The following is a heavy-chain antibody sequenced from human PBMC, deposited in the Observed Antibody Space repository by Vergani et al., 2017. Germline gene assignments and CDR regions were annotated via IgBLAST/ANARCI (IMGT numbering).Heavy chain of an antibody. CDR1: GYTFVNHP. CDR3: ARSQMATNDVDL. CDR2: ISPHNHKT. Sequence: QAQLGQSDSEVKKPGDSVTLSCKTSGYTFVNHPITWVRQAPGQGLEWMAWISPHNHKTLYSQKVEGRVTMTSDTSSSTVFLELRRLTSDDTAIYYCARSQMATNDVDLWGRGTLVTGSS. V-gene: IGHV1-18*04. J-gene: IGHJ4*02. D-gene: IGHD5-24*01.